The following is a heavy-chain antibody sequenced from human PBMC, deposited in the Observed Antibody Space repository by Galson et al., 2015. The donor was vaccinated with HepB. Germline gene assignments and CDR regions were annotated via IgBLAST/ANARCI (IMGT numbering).Heavy chain of an antibody. Sequence: SLRLSCAAAGFTVSNAWMSWVRQAPGKGLEWVGRIKSKTDGGTTNYAAPVKGRFTISRDDSKNTLYLQMNSLKTEDTAVYYCTTGYDGNGYNLVSYYYYGMDVWGQGTTVTVSS. CDR2: IKSKTDGGTT. V-gene: IGHV3-15*01. CDR3: TTGYDGNGYNLVSYYYYGMDV. J-gene: IGHJ6*02. CDR1: GFTVSNAW. D-gene: IGHD5-24*01.